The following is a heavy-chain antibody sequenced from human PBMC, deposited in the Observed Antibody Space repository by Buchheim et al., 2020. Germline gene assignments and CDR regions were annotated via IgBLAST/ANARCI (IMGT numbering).Heavy chain of an antibody. CDR2: ISYDGSNK. CDR3: AKEYYYGSDYYYYGMDV. J-gene: IGHJ6*02. D-gene: IGHD3-10*01. CDR1: GFTFSSYG. Sequence: QVQLVESGGGVVQPGRSLRLSCAASGFTFSSYGMHWVRQAPGKGLEWVAVISYDGSNKYYADSVKGRFTISRDNYKNTLYLQMNSLRAEDTAVYYCAKEYYYGSDYYYYGMDVWGQGTT. V-gene: IGHV3-30*18.